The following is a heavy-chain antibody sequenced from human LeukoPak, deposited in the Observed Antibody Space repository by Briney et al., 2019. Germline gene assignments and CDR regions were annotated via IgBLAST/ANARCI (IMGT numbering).Heavy chain of an antibody. Sequence: PSETLSLTCSVSDDSITMYYWTWIRQPPGKGLEWIGYADHTGSTNFNPSLNGRVSISRDTTKNLFSLKLSSVTAADTAVYYCARKRRYCSGGSCYDARRYYYMDVWGKGTTVTVSS. D-gene: IGHD2-15*01. CDR3: ARKRRYCSGGSCYDARRYYYMDV. CDR1: DDSITMYY. J-gene: IGHJ6*03. V-gene: IGHV4-59*12. CDR2: ADHTGST.